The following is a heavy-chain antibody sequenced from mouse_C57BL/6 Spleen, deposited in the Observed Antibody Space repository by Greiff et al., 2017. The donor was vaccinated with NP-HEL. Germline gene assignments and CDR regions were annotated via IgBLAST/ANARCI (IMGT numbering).Heavy chain of an antibody. J-gene: IGHJ3*01. CDR2: IWTGGGT. CDR3: ARNSVNWAWFAY. D-gene: IGHD4-1*02. Sequence: QVQLQQSGPGLVAPSQSLSITCTVSGFSLTSYAISWVRQPPGKGLEWLGVIWTGGGTNYNSALKSRLSISKDNSTSQVFLKMNSLQTDDTARYYCARNSVNWAWFAYWGQGTLVTVSA. CDR1: GFSLTSYA. V-gene: IGHV2-9-1*01.